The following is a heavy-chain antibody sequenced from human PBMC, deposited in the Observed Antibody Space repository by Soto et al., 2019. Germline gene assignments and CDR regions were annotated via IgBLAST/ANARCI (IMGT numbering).Heavy chain of an antibody. V-gene: IGHV3-15*01. D-gene: IGHD2-8*01. CDR1: GFTFSNAW. CDR2: IKSKTDGGTT. J-gene: IGHJ3*02. CDR3: TTKDMELDAFDI. Sequence: GSLRLSCAASGFTFSNAWMSWVRQAPGKGLEWVGRIKSKTDGGTTDYAAPVKGRFTISRDDSKNTLYLQMNSLKTEDTAVYYCTTKDMELDAFDIWGQGTMVTVSS.